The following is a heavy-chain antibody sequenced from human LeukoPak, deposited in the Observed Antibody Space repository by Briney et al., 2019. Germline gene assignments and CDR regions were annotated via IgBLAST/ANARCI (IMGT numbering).Heavy chain of an antibody. D-gene: IGHD6-13*01. CDR2: IYSGGST. V-gene: IGHV3-66*01. CDR1: GFTVSSNY. CDR3: ARDDNGYSSSWGMDV. Sequence: GGSLRLSSAASGFTVSSNYMSWVRQAPGKGLEWVSVIYSGGSTYYADSVKGRFTISRDNSKNTLYLQMNSLRAEDTAVYYCARDDNGYSSSWGMDVWGQGTTVTVSS. J-gene: IGHJ6*02.